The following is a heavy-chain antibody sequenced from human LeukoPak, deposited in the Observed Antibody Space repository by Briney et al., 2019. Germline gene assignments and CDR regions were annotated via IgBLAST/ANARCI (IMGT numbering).Heavy chain of an antibody. Sequence: GGSLRLSCAASGFIFTSYAMSWVRHTPGKGLEWVSGISGSGATTYYADSVKGRLTISRDNSKNTVYLQMNSLRAEDTAVYYCAKDIRWGVGATGFDYWGQGTLVTVSS. CDR1: GFIFTSYA. CDR3: AKDIRWGVGATGFDY. J-gene: IGHJ4*02. V-gene: IGHV3-23*01. D-gene: IGHD1-26*01. CDR2: ISGSGATT.